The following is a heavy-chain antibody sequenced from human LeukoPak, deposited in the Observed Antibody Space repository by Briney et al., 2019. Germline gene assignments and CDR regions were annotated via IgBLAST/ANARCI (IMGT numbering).Heavy chain of an antibody. J-gene: IGHJ4*02. V-gene: IGHV1-2*02. Sequence: ASVKVSCKASGYTFTDYYMHWVRQAPGPGLEWMGGINPNSGGTDYAQKFQGRVTLIRDTSISTAYMELSRLTSDDTAVYYCARGRYCGETTCSDFDSWGQGTLVTVSS. D-gene: IGHD2-21*01. CDR2: INPNSGGT. CDR3: ARGRYCGETTCSDFDS. CDR1: GYTFTDYY.